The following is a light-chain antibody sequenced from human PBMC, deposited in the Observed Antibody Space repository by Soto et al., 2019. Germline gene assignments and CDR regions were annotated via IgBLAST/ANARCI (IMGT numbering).Light chain of an antibody. V-gene: IGLV2-14*01. J-gene: IGLJ3*02. CDR3: SSYTTTSTLV. CDR2: EVR. Sequence: QSALTQPASVSGSPGQSITISCTGTNRDVGSYNLVSWYQQRPGEAPKLIISEVRNRPSGISYRFTGSKSGNTASLTISGLQAEDEAGYYCSSYTTTSTLVFGGGTQLTVL. CDR1: NRDVGSYNL.